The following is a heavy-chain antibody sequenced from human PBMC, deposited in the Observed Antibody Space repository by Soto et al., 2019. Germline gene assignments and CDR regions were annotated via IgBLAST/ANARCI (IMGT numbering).Heavy chain of an antibody. J-gene: IGHJ3*02. CDR1: GGTFSSYA. CDR3: ARGAVNYDSSGYYSDAFDI. V-gene: IGHV1-69*01. D-gene: IGHD3-22*01. CDR2: IIPIFGTA. Sequence: QVQLVQSGAEVKKPGSSVKVSCKASGGTFSSYAISWVRQAPGQGLEWMGGIIPIFGTANYAQKFQGRVTITADESKSTAYMELSSLRSEDTAVYYCARGAVNYDSSGYYSDAFDIWGQGTMVTVSS.